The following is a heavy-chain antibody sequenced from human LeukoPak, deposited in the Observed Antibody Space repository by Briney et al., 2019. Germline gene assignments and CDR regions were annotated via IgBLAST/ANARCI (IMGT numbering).Heavy chain of an antibody. CDR2: ITASSSGT. J-gene: IGHJ4*02. Sequence: GGSLRLSCAASGFTFSSYAMSWVRQAPGKGLEWVSAITASSSGTYDADSVKGRFTISRDNSKNTLYLQMNSLRAEDTAVYYCARRGAYCGGDCYYNFDYWGQGTLVTVSS. CDR3: ARRGAYCGGDCYYNFDY. CDR1: GFTFSSYA. V-gene: IGHV3-23*01. D-gene: IGHD2-21*02.